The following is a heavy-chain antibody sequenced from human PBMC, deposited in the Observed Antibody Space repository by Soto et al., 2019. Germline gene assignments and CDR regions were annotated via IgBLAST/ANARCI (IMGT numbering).Heavy chain of an antibody. J-gene: IGHJ6*02. Sequence: ERQLVESGGGLVQSGGSLKLSCAASGFTLPGSDIHWVRQASGKGLEWVGRIRSKSNNFATSYAESVRGSFSISRDDSDNTASLQMSRLKTEDTAIYYCTRHQEGRSMVFYGMDVWGQGTTVTVSS. D-gene: IGHD3-10*01. CDR3: TRHQEGRSMVFYGMDV. V-gene: IGHV3-73*02. CDR1: GFTLPGSD. CDR2: IRSKSNNFAT.